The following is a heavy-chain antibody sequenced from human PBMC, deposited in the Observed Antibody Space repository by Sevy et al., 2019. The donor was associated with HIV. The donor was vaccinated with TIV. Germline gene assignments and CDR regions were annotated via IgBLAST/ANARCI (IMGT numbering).Heavy chain of an antibody. D-gene: IGHD4-17*01. J-gene: IGHJ4*02. Sequence: GVSLRLSCVASGFTFSSYEMNWVRQAPGKGLEWVSYISNSGTDIHYSDSLRGRFTISRDNAKNSLFLQMNSLRAEDTAVYYCARDLPPSATTVAHFDYWGQGTLVTVSS. CDR3: ARDLPPSATTVAHFDY. CDR2: ISNSGTDI. CDR1: GFTFSSYE. V-gene: IGHV3-48*03.